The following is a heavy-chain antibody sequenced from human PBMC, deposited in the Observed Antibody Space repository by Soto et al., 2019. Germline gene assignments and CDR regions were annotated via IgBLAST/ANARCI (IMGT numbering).Heavy chain of an antibody. Sequence: QVQLVESGGGVVQPGRSLRLSCAVSGFAVSTYGMHWVRQAPGKGLEWVAVISRDGGTKYYADSVKGRFTISRDNSRNTLVLEMNGMRGGYRAVYYCAGEGAWGYWGQGTLVTVSS. J-gene: IGHJ1*01. D-gene: IGHD2-21*01. V-gene: IGHV3-30*03. CDR3: AGEGAWGY. CDR1: GFAVSTYG. CDR2: ISRDGGTK.